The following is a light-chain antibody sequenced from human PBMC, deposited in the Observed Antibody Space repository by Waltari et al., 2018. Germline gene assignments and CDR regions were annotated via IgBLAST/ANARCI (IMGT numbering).Light chain of an antibody. CDR2: DAS. Sequence: EIVLTQSPATLSLSPGERATLSCGASQSVSSSYLAWYQQKPGLAPRLLNYDASSRAPGIPDRFSGSGSGTDFTLTISRLEPEDFAVYYCQQYGSSLLTFGGGTKVEIK. CDR1: QSVSSSY. J-gene: IGKJ4*01. V-gene: IGKV3D-20*01. CDR3: QQYGSSLLT.